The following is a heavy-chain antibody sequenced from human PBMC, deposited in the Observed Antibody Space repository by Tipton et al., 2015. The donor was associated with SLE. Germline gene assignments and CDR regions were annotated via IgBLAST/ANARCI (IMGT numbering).Heavy chain of an antibody. CDR3: ARDRGGSEYYYGMDV. D-gene: IGHD2-15*01. CDR2: IYYSGST. J-gene: IGHJ6*02. Sequence: GLVKPSETLSLTCTVSGGSISSSSSYWGWFRQPPGKGLEWIGSIYYSGSTYYNPSLKSRVTISVDTSKNQFSLKLRSVTAADTAVYYCARDRGGSEYYYGMDVWGQRTTVTVSS. CDR1: GGSISSSSSY. V-gene: IGHV4-39*07.